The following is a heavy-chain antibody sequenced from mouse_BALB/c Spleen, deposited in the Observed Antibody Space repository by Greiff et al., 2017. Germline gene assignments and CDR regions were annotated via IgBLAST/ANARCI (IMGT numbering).Heavy chain of an antibody. CDR3: AREDGYSYYYAMDY. J-gene: IGHJ4*01. D-gene: IGHD2-3*01. CDR1: GYSITSDYA. V-gene: IGHV3-2*02. Sequence: EVKLQESGPGLVKPSQSLSLTCTVTGYSITSDYAWNWIRQFPGNKLEWMGYISYSGSTSYNPSLKSRISITRDTSKNQFFLQLNSVTTEDTATYYCAREDGYSYYYAMDYWGQGTSVTVSS. CDR2: ISYSGST.